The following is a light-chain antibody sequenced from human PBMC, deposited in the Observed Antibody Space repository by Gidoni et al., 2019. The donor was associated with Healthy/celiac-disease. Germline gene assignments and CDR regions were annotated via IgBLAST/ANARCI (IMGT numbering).Light chain of an antibody. CDR2: QDS. V-gene: IGLV3-1*01. CDR3: QAWDSSTAV. Sequence: SYELAKPPSVSVSTGQTASITCSGDKLGDKYACWYQQKPGQSPVLVIYQDSKRPSGIPERFSGSNSGNTATLTISGTQAMDEADYYCQAWDSSTAVFGGGTKLTVL. CDR1: KLGDKY. J-gene: IGLJ2*01.